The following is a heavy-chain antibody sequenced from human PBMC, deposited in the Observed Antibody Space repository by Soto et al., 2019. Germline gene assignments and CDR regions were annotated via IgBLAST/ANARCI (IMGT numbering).Heavy chain of an antibody. Sequence: QVHLQESGPGLVKPSGTLSLSCAVSGGSISSDHWWSWVRQSPGKGLEWIGEIYHSGSASYNSALQSRVTISTDSSKNQFSLNLTSVSAAATALYYCVRNGYACLEYWGQGTLVTVSS. CDR1: GGSISSDHW. CDR3: VRNGYACLEY. V-gene: IGHV4-4*02. D-gene: IGHD3-3*01. J-gene: IGHJ4*02. CDR2: IYHSGSA.